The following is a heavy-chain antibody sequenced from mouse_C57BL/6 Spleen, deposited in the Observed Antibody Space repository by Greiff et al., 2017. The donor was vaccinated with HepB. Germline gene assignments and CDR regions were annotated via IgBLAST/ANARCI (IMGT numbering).Heavy chain of an antibody. J-gene: IGHJ2*01. Sequence: QVQLQQPGAELVMPGASVKLSCKASGYTFTSYWMHWVKQRPAQGLEWIGEIDPSDSYTNYNQKFKGKSTLTVDKSSSTAYMQLSSLTSEDSAVYYCARSGDYDHLDYWGQGTTLTVSS. CDR1: GYTFTSYW. CDR3: ARSGDYDHLDY. D-gene: IGHD2-4*01. V-gene: IGHV1-69*01. CDR2: IDPSDSYT.